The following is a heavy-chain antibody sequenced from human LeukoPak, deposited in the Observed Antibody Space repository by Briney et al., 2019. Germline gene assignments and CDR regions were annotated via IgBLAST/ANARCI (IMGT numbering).Heavy chain of an antibody. D-gene: IGHD6-6*01. V-gene: IGHV1-18*01. J-gene: IGHJ5*02. CDR3: ARYIAARHNWFDP. Sequence: ASVKVSCKSSGYTFTSYGIIWVRQAPGQGLEWMGWISAYNGNTNYAQKLQGRVTMTTDTSTSTAYMELRSLRSDDTAVYYCARYIAARHNWFDPWGQGTLVTVSS. CDR1: GYTFTSYG. CDR2: ISAYNGNT.